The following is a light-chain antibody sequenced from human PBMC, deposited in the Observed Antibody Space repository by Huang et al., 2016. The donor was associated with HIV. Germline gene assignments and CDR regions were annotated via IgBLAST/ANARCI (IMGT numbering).Light chain of an antibody. CDR1: QDIHTF. CDR3: QQSFTTPPIS. J-gene: IGKJ5*01. Sequence: DIQMTQYPSSLSASVGDRVSISCRAGQDIHTFLNWYKQKPGKAPKLLIYGASNLQSGVPSRFRGSGSGTDFTLTITSLQPEDIATYYCQQSFTTPPISFGQGTRLDIK. V-gene: IGKV1-39*01. CDR2: GAS.